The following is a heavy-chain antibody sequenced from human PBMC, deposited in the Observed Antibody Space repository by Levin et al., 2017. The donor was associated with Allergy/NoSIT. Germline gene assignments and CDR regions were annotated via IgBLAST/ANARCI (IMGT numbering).Heavy chain of an antibody. Sequence: GGSLRLSCAASGFTFSSYGMHWVRQAPGKGLEWVAVISYDGSNKYYADSVKGRFTISRDNSKNTLYLQMNSLRAEDTAVYYCAKSYYYGSGRYWYFDLWGRGTLVTVSS. D-gene: IGHD3-10*01. CDR1: GFTFSSYG. CDR3: AKSYYYGSGRYWYFDL. J-gene: IGHJ2*01. CDR2: ISYDGSNK. V-gene: IGHV3-30*18.